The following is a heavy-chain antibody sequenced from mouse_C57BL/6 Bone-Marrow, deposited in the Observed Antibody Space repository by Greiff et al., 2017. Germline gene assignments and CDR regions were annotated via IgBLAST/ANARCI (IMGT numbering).Heavy chain of an antibody. Sequence: QVQLQQPGAELVKPGASVKMSCKASGYTFTSYWITWVKQTPGQGLEWIGDIYPGIGSTNYNEKFKSKATLTVDTSSSTAYMQLSSLTSEDSAVYYCARIVRWLLRKNYAMDYWGQGTSVTVSS. J-gene: IGHJ4*01. CDR1: GYTFTSYW. CDR3: ARIVRWLLRKNYAMDY. V-gene: IGHV1-55*01. D-gene: IGHD2-3*01. CDR2: IYPGIGST.